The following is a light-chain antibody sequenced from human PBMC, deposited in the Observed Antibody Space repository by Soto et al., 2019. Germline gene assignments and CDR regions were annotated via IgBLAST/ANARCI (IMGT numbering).Light chain of an antibody. CDR2: GAS. CDR1: QSIANN. Sequence: EIVMTQSPDTLSLSPGETATLSCRASQSIANNLAWYQQKPGQPPSLLFSGASTRATGIPARFSASRSGTDFTLTISSLQSEDFAVYYCHQYNNCPQTFGQGTKVQI. J-gene: IGKJ1*01. V-gene: IGKV3D-15*01. CDR3: HQYNNCPQT.